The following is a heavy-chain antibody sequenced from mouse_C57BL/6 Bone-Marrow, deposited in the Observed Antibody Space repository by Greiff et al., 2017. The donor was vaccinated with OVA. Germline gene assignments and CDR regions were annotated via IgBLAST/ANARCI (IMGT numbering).Heavy chain of an antibody. Sequence: EVQLVESGGGLVQPGGSLSLSCAASGFTFTDYYMSWVRQPPGKALEWLGFIRNKANGYTTEYSASVKGRFTISRDNSQSILYLQMNALRAEDSATYYCARYGHDGYFYAMDYGGQGTSVTVSS. D-gene: IGHD2-3*01. J-gene: IGHJ4*01. CDR2: IRNKANGYTT. CDR1: GFTFTDYY. CDR3: ARYGHDGYFYAMDY. V-gene: IGHV7-3*01.